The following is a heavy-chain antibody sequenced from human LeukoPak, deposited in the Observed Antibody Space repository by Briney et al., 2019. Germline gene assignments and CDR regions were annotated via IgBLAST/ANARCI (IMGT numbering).Heavy chain of an antibody. CDR3: AREMDGAFDI. V-gene: IGHV3-30-3*01. D-gene: IGHD3/OR15-3a*01. CDR2: ISYDGSNK. Sequence: GGSLRLSCAASGFTFSSYAMHWVRQAPGKGLEWVAVISYDGSNKYYADSVKGRFTISRDNSKNTLYLQMNNLRAEDTAVYYCAREMDGAFDIWGQGTMVTVSS. J-gene: IGHJ3*02. CDR1: GFTFSSYA.